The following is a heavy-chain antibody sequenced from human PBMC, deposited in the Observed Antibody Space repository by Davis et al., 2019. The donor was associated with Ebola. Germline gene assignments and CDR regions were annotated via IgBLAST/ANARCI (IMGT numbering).Heavy chain of an antibody. CDR3: AKGHGWELLGADY. J-gene: IGHJ4*02. CDR2: ISYDGSNK. V-gene: IGHV3-30*18. D-gene: IGHD1-26*01. CDR1: GFTFSSYG. Sequence: GESLKISCAASGFTFSSYGMHWVRQAPGKGLEWVAVISYDGSNKYYADSVKGRFTISRDNSKNTLYLQMNSLRAEDTAVYYCAKGHGWELLGADYWGQGTLVTVSS.